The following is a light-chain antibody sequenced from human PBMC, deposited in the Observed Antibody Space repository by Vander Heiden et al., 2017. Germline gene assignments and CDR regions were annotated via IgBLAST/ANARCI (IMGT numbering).Light chain of an antibody. V-gene: IGKV3-11*01. CDR1: QSVNNW. J-gene: IGKJ4*01. Sequence: EIVFTQSPATLSLSPGERATLSCRASQSVNNWLVWYQQKPGQAPKLLIYDASITASGIPARFSGSGSGTDFTLTISSLEPEDSAVYYCQQRNNWLIFGGGTKVEIK. CDR3: QQRNNWLI. CDR2: DAS.